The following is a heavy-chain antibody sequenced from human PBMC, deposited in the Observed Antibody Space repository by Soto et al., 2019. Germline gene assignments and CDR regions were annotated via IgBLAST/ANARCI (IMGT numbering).Heavy chain of an antibody. CDR1: GFTFDDYA. V-gene: IGHV3-9*01. Sequence: GGSLRLSCAASGFTFDDYAMHWVRQAPGKGLEWVSGISWNSGSIGYADSVKGRFTISRDNAKNSLYLQMNSLRAEDTALYYCAKDLGIGGANDAFDIWGQGTMVTVSS. CDR3: AKDLGIGGANDAFDI. D-gene: IGHD1-26*01. J-gene: IGHJ3*02. CDR2: ISWNSGSI.